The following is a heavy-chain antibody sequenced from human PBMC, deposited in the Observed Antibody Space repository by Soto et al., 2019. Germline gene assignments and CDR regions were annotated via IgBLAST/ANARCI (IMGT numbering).Heavy chain of an antibody. CDR3: AAFTPLSASSSWYPNNWFDP. CDR1: GFTFTSSA. J-gene: IGHJ5*02. Sequence: GASVKVSCKASGFTFTSSAVQWVRQARGQRLEWIGWIVVGSGNTNYAQKFQERVTITRDMSTSTAYMELSSLRSEDTAVYYCAAFTPLSASSSWYPNNWFDPWGQGTLVTVSS. CDR2: IVVGSGNT. V-gene: IGHV1-58*01. D-gene: IGHD6-13*01.